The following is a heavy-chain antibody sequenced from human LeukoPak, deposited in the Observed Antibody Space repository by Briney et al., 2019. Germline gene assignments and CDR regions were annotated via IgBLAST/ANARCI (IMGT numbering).Heavy chain of an antibody. V-gene: IGHV3-23*01. J-gene: IGHJ3*02. CDR1: GFTFSSFA. CDR2: ITDSGDTT. D-gene: IGHD3-3*01. CDR3: AKLSYDFWSGYSDAFDI. Sequence: GGSLRLSCAASGFTFSSFAMSRVRQAPGKGLEWVSTITDSGDTTYSADSVKGRFTISRDNSKNTLYLQMNSLRADDTAVYYCAKLSYDFWSGYSDAFDIWGQGTMVTVSS.